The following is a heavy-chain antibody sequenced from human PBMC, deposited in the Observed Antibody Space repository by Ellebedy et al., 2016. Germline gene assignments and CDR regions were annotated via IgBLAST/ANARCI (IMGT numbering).Heavy chain of an antibody. J-gene: IGHJ4*02. CDR1: GFTFSSYA. V-gene: IGHV3-23*01. D-gene: IGHD5-18*01. CDR3: AKSPGDTAMVDVYYFDY. Sequence: GGSLRLSCAASGFTFSSYAMSWVRQAPGKGLEWVSIISGSGGSTYYADSVKGRFTMSRDNSKNTLYLQMNSLGAEDTAVYYCAKSPGDTAMVDVYYFDYWGQGTLVTVSS. CDR2: ISGSGGST.